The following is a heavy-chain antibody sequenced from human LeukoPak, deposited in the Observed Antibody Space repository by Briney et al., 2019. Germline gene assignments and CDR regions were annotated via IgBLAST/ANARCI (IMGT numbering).Heavy chain of an antibody. CDR2: INHSGST. Sequence: SETLSLTCAVYGGSFSGYYWSWIRQPPGKGLEWIGEINHSGSTNYNPSLKSRVTISVDTSKNQFSLKLSPVTAADTAVYYCARGLRRGSSLLYYYDSSGYYSCWGQGTLVTVSS. D-gene: IGHD3-22*01. CDR3: ARGLRRGSSLLYYYDSSGYYSC. V-gene: IGHV4-34*01. J-gene: IGHJ4*02. CDR1: GGSFSGYY.